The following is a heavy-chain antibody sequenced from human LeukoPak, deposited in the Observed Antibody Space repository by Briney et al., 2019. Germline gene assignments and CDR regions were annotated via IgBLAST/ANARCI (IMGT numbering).Heavy chain of an antibody. CDR3: ARLGYYYYYYMDV. J-gene: IGHJ6*03. CDR1: GGSFSGYY. Sequence: PSESLSLTCAVYGGSFSGYYWSWIRQPPGKGLEWIGEINHSGSTNYNPSLKSRVTISVDTSKNQFSLKLSSVTAADTAVYYCARLGYYYYYYMDVWGKGTTVTISS. V-gene: IGHV4-34*01. D-gene: IGHD7-27*01. CDR2: INHSGST.